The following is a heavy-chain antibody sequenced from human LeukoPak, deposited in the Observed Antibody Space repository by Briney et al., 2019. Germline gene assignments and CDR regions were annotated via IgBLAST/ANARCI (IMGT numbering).Heavy chain of an antibody. V-gene: IGHV1-2*02. Sequence: ASVKVSCKASGGTFSNYAISWVRQAPGQGLEWMGWINPNSGGTNYAQKFQGRVTMTRDTSISTAYMELSRLRSDDTAVYYCAREGGSIMITFGGAHDYWGQGTLVTVSS. CDR1: GGTFSNYA. CDR2: INPNSGGT. J-gene: IGHJ4*02. D-gene: IGHD3-16*01. CDR3: AREGGSIMITFGGAHDY.